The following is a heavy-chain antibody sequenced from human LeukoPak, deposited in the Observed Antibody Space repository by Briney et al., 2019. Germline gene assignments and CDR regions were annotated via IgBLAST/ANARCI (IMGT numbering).Heavy chain of an antibody. CDR1: GGSFSGYY. Sequence: SETLSLTCAVYGGSFSGYYWSWIRQPPGKGLEWIGEISHSGRTNYNPSLQSRVTISVDTSKNQFSLKLSSVTAADTAVYYCATTNRIVGATYYFDYWGKGTLVTVSS. J-gene: IGHJ4*02. D-gene: IGHD1-26*01. CDR2: ISHSGRT. CDR3: ATTNRIVGATYYFDY. V-gene: IGHV4-34*01.